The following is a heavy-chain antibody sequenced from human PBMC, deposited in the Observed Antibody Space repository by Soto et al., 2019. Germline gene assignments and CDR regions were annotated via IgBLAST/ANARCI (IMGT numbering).Heavy chain of an antibody. CDR3: ARESTERGLDY. Sequence: QVQLVQSGAEVKKPGASVKVSCKASGYTFTTYGISWVRQAPGQGLEWMGWISAYNGNTNYAQNLQGRVTMTTDTSTGTAYMELRSLRSDATAVYYGARESTERGLDYWVQGTRVTVSS. CDR2: ISAYNGNT. V-gene: IGHV1-18*01. J-gene: IGHJ4*02. D-gene: IGHD3-16*01. CDR1: GYTFTTYG.